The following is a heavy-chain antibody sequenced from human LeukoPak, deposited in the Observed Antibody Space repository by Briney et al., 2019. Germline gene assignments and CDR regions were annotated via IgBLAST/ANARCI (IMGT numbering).Heavy chain of an antibody. CDR1: GFTFSSYA. CDR2: ISGSGGST. CDR3: ARRRHDSSGYYHDY. Sequence: PGGSLRLSCAASGFTFSSYAMSWVRQAPGKGLEWVSAISGSGGSTYYADSVKGRFTISRDNSKNTLYLQMNSLRAEDTAVYYCARRRHDSSGYYHDYWGQGTLVTVSS. V-gene: IGHV3-23*01. J-gene: IGHJ4*02. D-gene: IGHD3-22*01.